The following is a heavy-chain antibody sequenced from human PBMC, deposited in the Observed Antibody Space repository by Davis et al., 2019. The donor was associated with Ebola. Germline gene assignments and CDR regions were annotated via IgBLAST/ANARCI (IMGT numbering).Heavy chain of an antibody. Sequence: MPSETLSLTCNVSGGSMNNYYWSWIRQAPGKALECIGYVYYIGSTTYNPSLRSRATISVDTSKNQFSLRLTSVTAPDTAVYYCARLSGQPPTRKHFFDYWGQGTLITVSS. D-gene: IGHD3-16*02. CDR2: VYYIGST. CDR3: ARLSGQPPTRKHFFDY. J-gene: IGHJ4*02. V-gene: IGHV4-59*08. CDR1: GGSMNNYY.